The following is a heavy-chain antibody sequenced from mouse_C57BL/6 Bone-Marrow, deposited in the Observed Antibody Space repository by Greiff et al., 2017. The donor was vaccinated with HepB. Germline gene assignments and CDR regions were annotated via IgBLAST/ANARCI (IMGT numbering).Heavy chain of an antibody. V-gene: IGHV2-6*01. CDR3: ARGDGYYPFAY. Sequence: VKLMESGPGLVAPSQRLSITCTVSGFSLTSYGVDWVRQSPGKGLEWLGVIWGVGSTNYNSALKSRLSISKDNSKSQVFLKMNSLQTDDTAMYYCARGDGYYPFAYWGQGTLVTVSA. J-gene: IGHJ3*01. D-gene: IGHD2-3*01. CDR2: IWGVGST. CDR1: GFSLTSYG.